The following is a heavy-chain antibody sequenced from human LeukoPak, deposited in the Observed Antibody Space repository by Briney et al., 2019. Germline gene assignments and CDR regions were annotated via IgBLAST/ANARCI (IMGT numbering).Heavy chain of an antibody. D-gene: IGHD3-10*01. J-gene: IGHJ4*02. CDR1: GYTFTSYY. CDR2: INPSGGST. Sequence: ASVKVSCKASGYTFTSYYMHWVRQAPGQGLEWMGIINPSGGSTSYAQKFQGRVTMTRDTSTSTVYMEPSSLRSEDTAVYYCARDHEYYYGSGSYYPGGCDYWGQGTLVTVSS. CDR3: ARDHEYYYGSGSYYPGGCDY. V-gene: IGHV1-46*01.